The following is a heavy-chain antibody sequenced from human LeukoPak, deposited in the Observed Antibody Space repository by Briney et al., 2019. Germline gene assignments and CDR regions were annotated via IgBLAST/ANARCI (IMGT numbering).Heavy chain of an antibody. V-gene: IGHV4-59*11. CDR3: AREITGTTEYFDS. Sequence: PSETLSLTCTVSGGSISNHYWSWIRQTPGKGLEWIGYIHYTGTTNYNPTLKSRVTISVDMSKNQFSLNIDSVTAADTAVYYCAREITGTTEYFDSWGQGTLVTV. CDR1: GGSISNHY. J-gene: IGHJ4*02. CDR2: IHYTGTT. D-gene: IGHD1/OR15-1a*01.